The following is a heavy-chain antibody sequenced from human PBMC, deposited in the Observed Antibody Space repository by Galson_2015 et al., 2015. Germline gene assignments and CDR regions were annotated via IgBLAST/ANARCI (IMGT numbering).Heavy chain of an antibody. CDR1: GFTFSSYA. CDR3: ARASGDRSWYVVPFDY. J-gene: IGHJ4*02. D-gene: IGHD6-13*01. Sequence: SLRLSCAASGFTFSSYAMHWVRQAPGKGLEWVAVISYDGSNKYYADSVKGRFTISRDNSKNTLYLQMNSLRAEDTAVYYCARASGDRSWYVVPFDYWGQGTLFTVSS. V-gene: IGHV3-30-3*01. CDR2: ISYDGSNK.